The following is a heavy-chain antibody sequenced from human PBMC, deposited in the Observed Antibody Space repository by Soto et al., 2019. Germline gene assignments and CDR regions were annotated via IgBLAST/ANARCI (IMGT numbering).Heavy chain of an antibody. Sequence: VELQESGPGLVRPSQTLSLSCTVSGGSISNSANHWSWIRQHPGEGLEWIGYIYSSGGTYYSPSLKGRVTMSIDASKNQFSLKLSSVTAADTAVYYCAKGVRGVPNWFDPWGQGTHVTVSS. CDR1: GGSISNSANH. CDR3: AKGVRGVPNWFDP. V-gene: IGHV4-31*03. J-gene: IGHJ5*02. D-gene: IGHD3-10*01. CDR2: IYSSGGT.